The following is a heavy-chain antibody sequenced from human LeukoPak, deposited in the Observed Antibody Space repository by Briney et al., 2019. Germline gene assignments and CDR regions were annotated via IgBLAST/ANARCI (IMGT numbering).Heavy chain of an antibody. CDR2: IYHSGST. CDR1: GGSISSYY. J-gene: IGHJ4*02. D-gene: IGHD5-18*01. CDR3: ARYIGDTAMVTPDY. Sequence: SETLSLTCTVSGGSISSYYWSWIRQPPGKGLEWIGYIYHSGSTYYNPSLKSRVTISVDRSKNQFSLKLSSVTAADTAVYYCARYIGDTAMVTPDYWGQGTLITVSS. V-gene: IGHV4-59*12.